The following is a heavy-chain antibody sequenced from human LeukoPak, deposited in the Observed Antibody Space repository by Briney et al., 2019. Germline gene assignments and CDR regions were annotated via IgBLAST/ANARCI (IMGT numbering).Heavy chain of an antibody. V-gene: IGHV3-7*01. CDR2: IKQDGSEK. CDR3: WSWGAFDI. Sequence: GGSLRLSCAASGFTFSSYWMSWVRQAPGKGLEWVANIKQDGSEKYYVDSVKGRFTISRDNPANTLFLQVNSLYYCAKDDSSSWSWGAFDIWGQGTMVTVSS. J-gene: IGHJ3*02. CDR1: GFTFSSYW. D-gene: IGHD6-13*01.